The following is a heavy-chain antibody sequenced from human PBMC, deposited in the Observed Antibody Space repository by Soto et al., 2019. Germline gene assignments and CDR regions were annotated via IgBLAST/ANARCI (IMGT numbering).Heavy chain of an antibody. D-gene: IGHD5-18*01. CDR2: IYWNDDK. CDR3: AHHNDTAMATTGSLLSGFYYYYGMDV. Sequence: QITLKESGPTLVKPTQTLTLTCTFSGFSLSTSGVGVGWIRQPPGKALEWLALIYWNDDKRYSPSLKSRLTITKDTSKNQVVLTMTNMDPVDTATYYCAHHNDTAMATTGSLLSGFYYYYGMDVWGQGTTVTVSS. V-gene: IGHV2-5*01. CDR1: GFSLSTSGVG. J-gene: IGHJ6*02.